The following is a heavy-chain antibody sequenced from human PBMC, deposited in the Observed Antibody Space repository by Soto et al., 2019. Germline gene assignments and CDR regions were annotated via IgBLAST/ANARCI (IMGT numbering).Heavy chain of an antibody. V-gene: IGHV3-23*01. CDR1: GFTFSSYA. D-gene: IGHD2-15*01. CDR2: ISGSGGST. CDR3: AKDKAPRYCSGGSCYYFDY. Sequence: EVQLLESGGGLVQPGGSLRLSCAASGFTFSSYAMSWVRQAPGKGLEWVSAISGSGGSTYYADAVKGRFTISRYNAKNTLYLQMNSLRAEDTAVYYCAKDKAPRYCSGGSCYYFDYWGQGTLVTVSS. J-gene: IGHJ4*02.